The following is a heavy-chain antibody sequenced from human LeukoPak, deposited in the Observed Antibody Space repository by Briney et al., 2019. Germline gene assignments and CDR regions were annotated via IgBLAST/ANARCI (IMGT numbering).Heavy chain of an antibody. J-gene: IGHJ4*02. CDR1: GFTFSSYW. CDR3: ARGGNGYYFDY. CDR2: INSDGSGT. D-gene: IGHD4-23*01. V-gene: IGHV3-74*01. Sequence: PGGSLRLSCAASGFTFSSYWMHWVRQAPGQGLGWVSRINSDGSGTSYADSVKGRFTISRDNAKNTLYLQMNSLRAEDTAVYYCARGGNGYYFDYWGQGTLVTVSS.